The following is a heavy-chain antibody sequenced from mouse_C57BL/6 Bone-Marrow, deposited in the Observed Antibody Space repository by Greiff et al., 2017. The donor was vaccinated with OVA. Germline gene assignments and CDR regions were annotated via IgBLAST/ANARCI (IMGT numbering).Heavy chain of an antibody. J-gene: IGHJ4*01. CDR1: GYTFTSYT. CDR2: INPSSGYT. Sequence: QVQLQQSGAELARPGASVKMSCKASGYTFTSYTMHWVKQRPGQGLEWIGYINPSSGYTKYNQKFKDKATLTADKSSSTAYMQLSSLTSEDSAVDYCARGDYASYYYAMDYWGQGTTVTVSS. CDR3: ARGDYASYYYAMDY. D-gene: IGHD2-4*01. V-gene: IGHV1-4*01.